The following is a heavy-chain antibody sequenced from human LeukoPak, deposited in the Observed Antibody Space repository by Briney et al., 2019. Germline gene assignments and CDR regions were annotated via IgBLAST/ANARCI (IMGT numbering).Heavy chain of an antibody. CDR3: AREGIYGDYRH. V-gene: IGHV4-4*02. D-gene: IGHD4-17*01. CDR2: IYHSGST. Sequence: SETLSLTCTVSGGSISISNWWSWVRQPPGKGLEWIGEIYHSGSTNYNPSLKNRVTISVDKSNNQFSLKLSSVTAADTAVYYCAREGIYGDYRHWGQGTLVTVSS. CDR1: GGSISISNW. J-gene: IGHJ4*02.